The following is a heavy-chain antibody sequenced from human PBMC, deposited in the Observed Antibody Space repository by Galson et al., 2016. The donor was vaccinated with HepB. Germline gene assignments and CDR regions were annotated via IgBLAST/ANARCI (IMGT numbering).Heavy chain of an antibody. CDR1: GFTVSGNY. Sequence: SLRLSCAASGFTVSGNYLTWVRQAPGRAPECVSIIYSGGGTYYADSVKGRFTISRDRSKNTMYLQMNSLRVEDTAVYYCARALWCQSCSSKSCVTGGVDYWGPGTLVTVAS. CDR3: ARALWCQSCSSKSCVTGGVDY. D-gene: IGHD2-2*01. J-gene: IGHJ4*02. V-gene: IGHV3-53*01. CDR2: IYSGGGT.